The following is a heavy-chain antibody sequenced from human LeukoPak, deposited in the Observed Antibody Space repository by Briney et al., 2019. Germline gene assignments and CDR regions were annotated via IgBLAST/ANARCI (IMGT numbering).Heavy chain of an antibody. D-gene: IGHD3-22*01. CDR1: GYTFTSYG. V-gene: IGHV1-18*01. Sequence: ASVKVSCKASGYTFTSYGISWVRQAPGQGLEWMGWISPYNGNTNYAQKLQDRVTMTTDTSTSTVYMELRSLRSDDTAVYYCTKGHTMVVVDDAFDIWGQGTMVTVSS. J-gene: IGHJ3*02. CDR3: TKGHTMVVVDDAFDI. CDR2: ISPYNGNT.